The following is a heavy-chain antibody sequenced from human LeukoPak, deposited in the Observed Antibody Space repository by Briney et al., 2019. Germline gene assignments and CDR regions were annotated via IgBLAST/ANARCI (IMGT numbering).Heavy chain of an antibody. Sequence: ASVKVPCKASGYAFTKYYMHWVRQAPGQGLEWMGIMNPSGGSTTYAQKFRGRVTMTSDTSTSTVFMELSSLKSEDTAIYYCARRNDAANGFDIWGQGTMVTVSS. V-gene: IGHV1-46*01. CDR1: GYAFTKYY. J-gene: IGHJ3*02. D-gene: IGHD1-1*01. CDR2: MNPSGGST. CDR3: ARRNDAANGFDI.